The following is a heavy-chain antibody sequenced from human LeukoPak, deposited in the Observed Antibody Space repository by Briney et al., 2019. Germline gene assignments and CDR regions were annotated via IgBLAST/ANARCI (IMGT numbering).Heavy chain of an antibody. V-gene: IGHV1-2*02. CDR2: IRGDTGDT. J-gene: IGHJ4*02. CDR3: ARVRVNSCDY. Sequence: ASVKVSCKTSGYAVSDYYMHWVRQAPAQGLEWMGWIRGDTGDTDSPQKFRGRVTLTRDTSTDTAYLELSRLRYDDTAIYFCARVRVNSCDYWGQGTLVTVSS. D-gene: IGHD2-15*01. CDR1: GYAVSDYY.